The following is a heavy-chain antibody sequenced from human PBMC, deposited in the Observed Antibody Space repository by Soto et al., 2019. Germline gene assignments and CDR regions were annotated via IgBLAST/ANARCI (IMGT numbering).Heavy chain of an antibody. CDR3: ARSLFIAALDTEPFDY. CDR2: ISGGGGDR. J-gene: IGHJ4*02. Sequence: GGSLRLSCAASRFSIDTYAMTWVRRPPRKGLVWVLAISGGGGDRFYADSVKGRFSISRDNSKNMLYLHMNSPRAEDTAVYYCARSLFIAALDTEPFDYWGQGT. D-gene: IGHD6-13*01. CDR1: RFSIDTYA. V-gene: IGHV3-23*01.